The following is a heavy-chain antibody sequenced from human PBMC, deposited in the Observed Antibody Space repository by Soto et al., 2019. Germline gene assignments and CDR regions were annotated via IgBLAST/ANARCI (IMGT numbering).Heavy chain of an antibody. V-gene: IGHV4-39*01. Sequence: QLQLQESGPGLVKPSETLSLTCTVSGGSISSSSYYWGWIRQPPGKGLEWIGSIYYSGSTYYNPSLKGRVTISVDTSKNQFSLKLSSVTAADTAVYYCARGVAAAGTDAFDIWGQGTMVTVSS. CDR3: ARGVAAAGTDAFDI. CDR2: IYYSGST. D-gene: IGHD6-13*01. J-gene: IGHJ3*02. CDR1: GGSISSSSYY.